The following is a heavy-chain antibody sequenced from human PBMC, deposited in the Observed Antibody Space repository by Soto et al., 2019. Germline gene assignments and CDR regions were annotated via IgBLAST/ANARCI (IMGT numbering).Heavy chain of an antibody. J-gene: IGHJ4*02. CDR3: AIPLPKQQLVRGAFDH. CDR1: GSTFRNYA. V-gene: IGHV1-69*01. CDR2: SIPVFGTA. Sequence: QVQLVQSGAEVKKPGSSVKLSCKTSGSTFRNYAINWVRQAPGQGFEWMGGSIPVFGTANYAQTFQGRFTITADESTSTAYMELSSLRSEDTAVYYCAIPLPKQQLVRGAFDHWGQGTLVTVAS. D-gene: IGHD6-13*01.